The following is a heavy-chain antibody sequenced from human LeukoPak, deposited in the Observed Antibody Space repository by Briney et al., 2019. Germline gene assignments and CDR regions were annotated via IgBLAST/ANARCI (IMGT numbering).Heavy chain of an antibody. CDR3: ARGVYIAAAQYGY. CDR2: IYYSGTT. Sequence: SETLSLTCTVSGGSISSYYWSWIRQPPGKGLEWIGYIYYSGTTNYNPSLKSRVTISVDTSKNQFSLKLSSATAADTAVYYCARGVYIAAAQYGYWGQGTLVSVSS. V-gene: IGHV4-59*01. D-gene: IGHD6-13*01. CDR1: GGSISSYY. J-gene: IGHJ4*02.